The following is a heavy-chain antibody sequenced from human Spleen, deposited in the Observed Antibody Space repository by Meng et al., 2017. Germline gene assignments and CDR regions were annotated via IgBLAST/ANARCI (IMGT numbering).Heavy chain of an antibody. V-gene: IGHV4-30-4*01. J-gene: IGHJ5*02. CDR3: ARDRKHYGERGWFDP. D-gene: IGHD4-17*01. Sequence: QVQLPEAGPGLVQPSQTLSLTCPVSGGSISSGDYYWSWIRQPPGKGLEWIGYIYYSGSTYSNASLKSRVTISIDRSKNQFSLKLSSVTAADTAVYYCARDRKHYGERGWFDPWGQGTLVTVSS. CDR1: GGSISSGDYY. CDR2: IYYSGST.